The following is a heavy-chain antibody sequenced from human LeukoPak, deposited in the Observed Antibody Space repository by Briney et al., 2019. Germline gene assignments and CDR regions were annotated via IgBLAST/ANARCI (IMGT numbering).Heavy chain of an antibody. CDR3: AKDLVAGYNYGFDY. CDR2: IKQDGSEK. Sequence: GGSLRLSCAASGFTFSSYWMSWVRRAPGKGLEWVANIKQDGSEKYYVDSVKGRFTISRDNAKNSLYLQMNSLRAEDTAVYYCAKDLVAGYNYGFDYWGQGTLVTVSS. CDR1: GFTFSSYW. D-gene: IGHD5-24*01. V-gene: IGHV3-7*01. J-gene: IGHJ4*02.